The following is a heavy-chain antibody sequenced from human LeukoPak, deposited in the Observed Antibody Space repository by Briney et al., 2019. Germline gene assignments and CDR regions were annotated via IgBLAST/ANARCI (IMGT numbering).Heavy chain of an antibody. V-gene: IGHV4-4*07. CDR1: GGSISSYY. J-gene: IGHJ2*01. D-gene: IGHD6-13*01. CDR2: IYTSGST. Sequence: SETLSLTCTVSGGSISSYYWSWIRQPAGKGLEWIGRIYTSGSTNYNPSLKSRVTMSVDTSKNQFSLKLSSVTAADTAVYYCARDKGLAAAGHWYFDLWGRGTLVTVSS. CDR3: ARDKGLAAAGHWYFDL.